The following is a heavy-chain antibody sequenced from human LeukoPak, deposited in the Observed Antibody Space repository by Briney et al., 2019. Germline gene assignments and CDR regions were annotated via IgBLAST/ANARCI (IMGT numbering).Heavy chain of an antibody. CDR1: GFTFSSYE. Sequence: PGGSLRLSCAASGFTFSSYEMHWVRQAPGKGLEWVAVISYDGSNKYYADSVKGRFTISRDNSKNTLYLQMNSLRAEDTAVYYCARDYGDYDDYWGQGTLVTVSS. CDR2: ISYDGSNK. CDR3: ARDYGDYDDY. V-gene: IGHV3-30*04. J-gene: IGHJ4*02. D-gene: IGHD4-17*01.